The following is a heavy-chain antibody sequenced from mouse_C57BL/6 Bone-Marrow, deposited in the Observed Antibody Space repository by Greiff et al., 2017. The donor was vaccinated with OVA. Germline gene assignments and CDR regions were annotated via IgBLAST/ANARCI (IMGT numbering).Heavy chain of an antibody. CDR3: ARYRAGWDAMDY. Sequence: QVQLQQSGPELVKPGASVKISCKASGYAFSSPWMNWVKQRPGKGLEWIGRIYPGDGDTNYNGKFKGKATLTADKSSSTAYMQLSSLTSEDSAVYFCARYRAGWDAMDYWGQGTSVTVSS. CDR1: GYAFSSPW. D-gene: IGHD1-1*02. V-gene: IGHV1-82*01. CDR2: IYPGDGDT. J-gene: IGHJ4*01.